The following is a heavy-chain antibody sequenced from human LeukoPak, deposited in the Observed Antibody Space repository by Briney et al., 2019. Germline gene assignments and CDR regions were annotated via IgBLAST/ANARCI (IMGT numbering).Heavy chain of an antibody. V-gene: IGHV3-13*01. CDR3: VRGRRSYGFDH. D-gene: IGHD3-16*01. J-gene: IGHJ4*02. Sequence: GGSLRLPCTASGFSFSNYDMHWVRQAPGKGLEWVSGLGSVGDTYYPDSVKGRFTISKETAKNSLYLQMSSLRDGDTAVYYCVRGRRSYGFDHWGQGTLVTVSS. CDR1: GFSFSNYD. CDR2: LGSVGDT.